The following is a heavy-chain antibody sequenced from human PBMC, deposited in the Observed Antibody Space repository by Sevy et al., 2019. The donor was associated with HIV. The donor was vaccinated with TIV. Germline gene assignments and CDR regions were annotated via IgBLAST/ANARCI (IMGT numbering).Heavy chain of an antibody. D-gene: IGHD3-22*01. V-gene: IGHV3-9*01. CDR1: GFTFDDYA. CDR3: AKDSQYYYDSSGYYDY. J-gene: IGHJ4*02. CDR2: ISWNSGSI. Sequence: GGSLRLSCAASGFTFDDYAMHWVRQAPGKGLEWVSGISWNSGSIGYADSVKGRLTISRDNAKNSLYLQMNSLRAEDTALYYCAKDSQYYYDSSGYYDYWGQGTLVTVSS.